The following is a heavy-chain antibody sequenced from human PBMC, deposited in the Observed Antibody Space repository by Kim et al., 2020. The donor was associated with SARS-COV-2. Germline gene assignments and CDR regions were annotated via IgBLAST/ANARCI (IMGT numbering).Heavy chain of an antibody. J-gene: IGHJ4*02. CDR2: IIPFFDTT. D-gene: IGHD3-22*01. V-gene: IGHV1-69*13. CDR1: GGTFGTYP. Sequence: SVKVSCKASGGTFGTYPISWVRQAPGQGLEWMGGIIPFFDTTNYAPKFQGRVTLTADDSTRTTYMELSSLKSGDTAVYFCASRFFDSSGNYHDFWGQGT. CDR3: ASRFFDSSGNYHDF.